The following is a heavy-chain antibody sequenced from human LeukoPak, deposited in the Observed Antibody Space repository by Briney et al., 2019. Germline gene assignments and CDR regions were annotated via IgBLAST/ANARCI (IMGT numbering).Heavy chain of an antibody. D-gene: IGHD3-22*01. CDR1: GYTFTSYA. Sequence: ASVKVSCKASGYTFTSYAMNWVRQAPGQGLEWMGWIKTNTGNPTYAQGFTGRFVFSLDTSVSTAYLQISSLKAEDTAVYYCARDIWGYYYDSSGYPRFDYWGQGTLVTVSS. CDR2: IKTNTGNP. V-gene: IGHV7-4-1*02. J-gene: IGHJ4*02. CDR3: ARDIWGYYYDSSGYPRFDY.